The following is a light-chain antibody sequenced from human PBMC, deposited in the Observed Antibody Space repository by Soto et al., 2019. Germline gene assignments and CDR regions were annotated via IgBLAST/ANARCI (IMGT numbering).Light chain of an antibody. CDR1: SSNIGAGYD. CDR2: GNN. CDR3: QSYDSSLRAAV. V-gene: IGLV1-40*01. Sequence: SVLTQPPSVSGAPGQRVTIPCTGSSSNIGAGYDVHWYQQVPGTAPKLLIYGNNNRPSGVPDRFSGSKSGTSASLAITGLHAADEADYYCQSYDSSLRAAVFGGGTQLTVL. J-gene: IGLJ2*01.